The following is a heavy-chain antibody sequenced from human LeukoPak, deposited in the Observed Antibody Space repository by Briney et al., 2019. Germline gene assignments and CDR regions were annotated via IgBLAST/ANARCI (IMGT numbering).Heavy chain of an antibody. Sequence: GGSLRLSCAASGFTFSSYGMHWVRQAPGKGLEWVAFIRSDGSIEYYADSVKGRFTISRANSKNTLFLQMNSLRAEDTAVYYCAKSQVTGWYDFDYWGQGTLVIVSS. CDR3: AKSQVTGWYDFDY. CDR2: IRSDGSIE. J-gene: IGHJ4*02. D-gene: IGHD6-19*01. V-gene: IGHV3-30*02. CDR1: GFTFSSYG.